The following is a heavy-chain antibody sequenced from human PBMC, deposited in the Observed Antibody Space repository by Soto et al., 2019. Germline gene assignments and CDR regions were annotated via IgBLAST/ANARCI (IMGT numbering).Heavy chain of an antibody. CDR1: GFIFNKYG. CDR2: ISYTGGTQ. CDR3: AKEITQMAGTWSFDL. D-gene: IGHD6-19*01. J-gene: IGHJ2*01. V-gene: IGHV3-30*18. Sequence: QVQLVESGGGVVQPGRSLRLSCAASGFIFNKYGMHWVRQAPGKGLEWVAVISYTGGTQYYADPAKGRFTISRDNAKDTLYLQLNSLRTDDTAVYYFAKEITQMAGTWSFDLWGRGPLVTVSS.